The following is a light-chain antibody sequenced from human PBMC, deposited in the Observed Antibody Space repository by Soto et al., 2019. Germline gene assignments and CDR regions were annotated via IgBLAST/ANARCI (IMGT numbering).Light chain of an antibody. CDR3: CSYAGSSTLV. V-gene: IGLV2-23*01. Sequence: QSVLTQPPSASGSPGQSITISCTGTSSDVGSYNLVSWYQQHTGKAPKLMIYDDTKRPSGVSNRFSGSKSGNTASLTISGLQAEDEADYYCCSYAGSSTLVVGGGTKLTVL. J-gene: IGLJ2*01. CDR1: SSDVGSYNL. CDR2: DDT.